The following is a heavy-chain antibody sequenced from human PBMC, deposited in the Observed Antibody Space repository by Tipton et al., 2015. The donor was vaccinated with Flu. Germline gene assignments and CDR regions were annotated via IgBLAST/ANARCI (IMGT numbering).Heavy chain of an antibody. D-gene: IGHD1-26*01. CDR2: ISSSSSYI. V-gene: IGHV3-21*01. CDR3: ARDPGGGSYVGGGNAFDI. Sequence: SLRLSCAASGFTFSSYSMNWVRQAPGKGLEWVSSISSSSSYIYYADSVKGRFTISRDNAKNSLYLQMSSLRAEDTAVYYCARDPGGGSYVGGGNAFDIWGQGTMVTVSS. J-gene: IGHJ3*02. CDR1: GFTFSSYS.